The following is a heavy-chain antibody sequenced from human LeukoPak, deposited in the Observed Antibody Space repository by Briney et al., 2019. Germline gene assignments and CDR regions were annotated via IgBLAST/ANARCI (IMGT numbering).Heavy chain of an antibody. CDR1: GYSFTSYW. Sequence: GGALQSSSKGSGYSFTSYWIGWVGRMPGRGRVGRGIIYPGDSDTRYSPSFQGQVIISADKSISTAYLQWSSLKASDTAMYYCARQLDCSSTSCSVGLDYWGQGTLVTVSS. D-gene: IGHD2-2*01. CDR3: ARQLDCSSTSCSVGLDY. CDR2: IYPGDSDT. J-gene: IGHJ4*02. V-gene: IGHV5-51*01.